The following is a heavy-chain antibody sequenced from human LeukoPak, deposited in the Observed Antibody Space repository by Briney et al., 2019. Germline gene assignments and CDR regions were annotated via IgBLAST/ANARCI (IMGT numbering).Heavy chain of an antibody. CDR3: ARGDRYYYYMDV. V-gene: IGHV4-34*01. Sequence: KPSETLSLTCTVYGGSFSGYYLNWIRQPPGKGLEWIGEITHSGSTNYHPSLKSRVTMSVDTSTNQFSLRVSSVTAADTAVYYCARGDRYYYYMDVWGKGTTVTVSS. J-gene: IGHJ6*03. CDR2: ITHSGST. CDR1: GGSFSGYY.